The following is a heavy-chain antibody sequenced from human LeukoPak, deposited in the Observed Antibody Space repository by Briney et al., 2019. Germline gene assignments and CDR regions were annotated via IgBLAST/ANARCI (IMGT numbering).Heavy chain of an antibody. CDR2: ISPDGRNI. CDR1: GFTLSDYW. Sequence: PGGSLRLSCAASGFTLSDYWVNWVRQTPGKGPVWVSHISPDGRNIAYADSVKGRFTISRDSAKNTLYLQMNSLRVGDTAVYYCVRDGGGTTPYDSWGQGTLVTVSS. D-gene: IGHD1-7*01. J-gene: IGHJ4*02. CDR3: VRDGGGTTPYDS. V-gene: IGHV3-74*01.